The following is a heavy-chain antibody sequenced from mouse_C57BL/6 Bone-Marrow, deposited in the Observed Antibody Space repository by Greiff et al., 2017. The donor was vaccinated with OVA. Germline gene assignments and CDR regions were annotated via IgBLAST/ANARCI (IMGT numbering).Heavy chain of an antibody. J-gene: IGHJ2*01. CDR2: INPYNGGT. CDR1: GYTFTDYY. D-gene: IGHD2-4*01. CDR3: AQGSYDYDDYFDY. V-gene: IGHV1-19*01. Sequence: VQLQQSGPVLVKPGASVKMSCKASGYTFTDYYMHWVKQSPGKSLEWIGVINPYNGGTSYNQKFKGKATLTVHKSSSTAYMELHSLTSEDSAVYDCAQGSYDYDDYFDYWGQGTTLTVSS.